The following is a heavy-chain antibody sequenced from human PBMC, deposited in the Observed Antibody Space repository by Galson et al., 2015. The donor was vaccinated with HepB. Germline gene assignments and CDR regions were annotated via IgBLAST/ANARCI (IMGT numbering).Heavy chain of an antibody. D-gene: IGHD3-3*01. CDR1: GFTFSSYA. CDR3: AKEEGGGSGYYQLRNWYFDL. J-gene: IGHJ2*01. Sequence: SLRLSCAASGFTFSSYAMSWVRQAPGKGLEWVSAISGSGGSTYYADSVKGRFTISRDNSKNTLYLQMNSLRAEDTAVYYCAKEEGGGSGYYQLRNWYFDLWGRGTLVTVSS. CDR2: ISGSGGST. V-gene: IGHV3-23*01.